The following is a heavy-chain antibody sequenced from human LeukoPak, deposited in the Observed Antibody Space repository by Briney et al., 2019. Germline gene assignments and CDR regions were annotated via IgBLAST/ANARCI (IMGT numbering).Heavy chain of an antibody. CDR1: GFTFSSYS. V-gene: IGHV3-48*04. D-gene: IGHD1-26*01. CDR3: ARVSGSYGDSAY. J-gene: IGHJ4*02. CDR2: ITSSSSSM. Sequence: GGSLRLSCAASGFTFSSYSMNWVRQAPGKGLGWISYITSSSSSMYYADSVKGRFTISRDNAKNSLYLQMNSLRAEDTAVYYCARVSGSYGDSAYWGQGTLVTVSS.